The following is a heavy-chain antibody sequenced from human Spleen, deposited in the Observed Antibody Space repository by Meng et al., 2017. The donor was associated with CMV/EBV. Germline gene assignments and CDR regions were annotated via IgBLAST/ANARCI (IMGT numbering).Heavy chain of an antibody. V-gene: IGHV3-23*03. CDR2: IYSDGSST. J-gene: IGHJ3*02. CDR1: GFTFSSYA. Sequence: ETLSLTCAASGFTFSSYAMSWVRQAPGKGLEWVSVIYSDGSSTYYADSVKGRFTISRDNSKNTLYVQMNSLRAEDTAVYYCAKGGGTGAFDIWGQGTMVTVSS. D-gene: IGHD2-15*01. CDR3: AKGGGTGAFDI.